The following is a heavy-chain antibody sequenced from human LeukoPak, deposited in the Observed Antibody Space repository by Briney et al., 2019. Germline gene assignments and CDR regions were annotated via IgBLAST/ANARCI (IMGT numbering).Heavy chain of an antibody. CDR3: AKGGYGSGSPTYHDY. CDR2: IRSDGGNE. CDR1: GFSFSTYD. V-gene: IGHV3-30*02. J-gene: IGHJ4*02. Sequence: GGSLRLSCAASGFSFSTYDMHRVRQAPGKGLQWVAFIRSDGGNEHSADSVKGRFTISRDNSKNTLYLQMNSLRPEDTAMYYCAKGGYGSGSPTYHDYWGQGTLVTVSS. D-gene: IGHD3-10*01.